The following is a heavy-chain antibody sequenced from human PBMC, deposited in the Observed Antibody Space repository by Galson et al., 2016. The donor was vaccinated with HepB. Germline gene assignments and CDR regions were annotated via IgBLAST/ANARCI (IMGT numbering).Heavy chain of an antibody. J-gene: IGHJ4*02. CDR2: ISSSGGTT. CDR1: GFTFSSHS. Sequence: SLRLSCAASGFTFSSHSMTWVRQAPGKGLEWVSGISSSGGTTFYADSVKGRFTISRDTSKNTLFLQMSSLRVADPAVYYCAKERRIGRGHCNLNYWGQGTLVTVSS. D-gene: IGHD2/OR15-2a*01. CDR3: AKERRIGRGHCNLNY. V-gene: IGHV3-23*01.